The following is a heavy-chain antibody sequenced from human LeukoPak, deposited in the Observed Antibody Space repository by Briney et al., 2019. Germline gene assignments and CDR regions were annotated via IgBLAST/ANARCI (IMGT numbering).Heavy chain of an antibody. V-gene: IGHV3-23*01. CDR1: GFTFSSYA. Sequence: GGSLRLSCAASGFTFSSYAMSWVRQVPGKGLEWVSAISGSGGSTYYADSVKGRFTISRDNSKNTLYLQMNSLRAEDTAVYYCAKSPVVPAASNWFDPWGQGTLVTVSS. CDR3: AKSPVVPAASNWFDP. D-gene: IGHD2-2*01. CDR2: ISGSGGST. J-gene: IGHJ5*02.